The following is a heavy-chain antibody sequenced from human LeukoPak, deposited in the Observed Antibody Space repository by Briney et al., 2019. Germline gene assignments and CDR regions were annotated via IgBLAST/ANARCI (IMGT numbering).Heavy chain of an antibody. J-gene: IGHJ1*01. CDR3: ARDAGKRSSSSVWLSQH. D-gene: IGHD6-6*01. CDR2: IREEGSNT. V-gene: IGHV3-33*01. Sequence: PGPCLSPSRALAASRVSSTGPRSVSHPPGNWRGWRVFIREEGSNTYYAYTVEGRFTISRDESKNTLNLQMNSLRAGDTVVYYCARDAGKRSSSSVWLSQHWGQGTLVTVSS. CDR1: ASRVSSTG.